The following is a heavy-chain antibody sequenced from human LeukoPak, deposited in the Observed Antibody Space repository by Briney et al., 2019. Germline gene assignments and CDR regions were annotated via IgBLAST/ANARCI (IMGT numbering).Heavy chain of an antibody. D-gene: IGHD6-19*01. CDR2: VNPNSGGT. V-gene: IGHV1-2*02. CDR3: ARDLSSGWSPFDY. Sequence: ASVKVSCKASGYTLTGYYMHWVRQAPGQGLEWMGWVNPNSGGTNYAQKFQGRVTMTRDTSISTAYMELSRLRSDDTAVYYCARDLSSGWSPFDYWGQGTLVTVSS. J-gene: IGHJ4*02. CDR1: GYTLTGYY.